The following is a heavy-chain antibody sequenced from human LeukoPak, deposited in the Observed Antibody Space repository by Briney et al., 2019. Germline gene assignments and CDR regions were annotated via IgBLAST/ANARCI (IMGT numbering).Heavy chain of an antibody. Sequence: GGSLRLSCTGSGFSFTNYAMHWVRKAPGEGLKWVAVISYDESKIYYADSVKGRFTISRDLSTNTLYLQMNSLTTEDTAMYFCARRPVAAEYFQHWGQGTLVTVSS. D-gene: IGHD6-25*01. CDR3: ARRPVAAEYFQH. CDR1: GFSFTNYA. V-gene: IGHV3-30*03. CDR2: ISYDESKI. J-gene: IGHJ1*01.